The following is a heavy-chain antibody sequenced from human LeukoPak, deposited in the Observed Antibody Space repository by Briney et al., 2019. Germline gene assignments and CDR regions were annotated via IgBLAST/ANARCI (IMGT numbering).Heavy chain of an antibody. CDR1: GFTFSSYG. CDR2: IGGRDGST. Sequence: GGSLRLSCAASGFTFSSYGMSWVRQAPGKGLEWVSAIGGRDGSTYYADSVKGRFTISRDNSKNTLYVQMNSLRAEDTAVYYCAKGHYYGSGSLDYWGRGTLVTVSS. CDR3: AKGHYYGSGSLDY. D-gene: IGHD3-10*01. J-gene: IGHJ4*02. V-gene: IGHV3-23*01.